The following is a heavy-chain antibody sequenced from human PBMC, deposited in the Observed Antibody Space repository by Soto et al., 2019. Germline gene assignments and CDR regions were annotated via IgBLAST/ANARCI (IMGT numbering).Heavy chain of an antibody. J-gene: IGHJ5*02. V-gene: IGHV4-30-4*01. CDR1: GGSIRSPDYY. Sequence: SETLSLTCAVSGGSIRSPDYYWRWICQPPGKCLEWLGYIYYSGTTDYNPSLKSRVSISIDTSENVFSLKVNSVTAADTAVYYCARDRRGTTSPRYNWLDPWGQGTLVTVYS. CDR3: ARDRRGTTSPRYNWLDP. CDR2: IYYSGTT. D-gene: IGHD4-17*01.